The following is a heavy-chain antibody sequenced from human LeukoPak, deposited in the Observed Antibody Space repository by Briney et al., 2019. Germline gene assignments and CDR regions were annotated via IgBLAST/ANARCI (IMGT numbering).Heavy chain of an antibody. J-gene: IGHJ4*02. CDR3: AIDEPNYAPYDFDY. CDR2: IKSKADGETT. D-gene: IGHD1-7*01. Sequence: GGSLRLSCAASRFTFSNAWMNWVRQAPGKGLEWVGRIKSKADGETTGYAAPVKGRFTISRDDSNNMVYLQMNSLKIEDTAVYYCAIDEPNYAPYDFDYWGQGTLVTVSS. V-gene: IGHV3-15*01. CDR1: RFTFSNAW.